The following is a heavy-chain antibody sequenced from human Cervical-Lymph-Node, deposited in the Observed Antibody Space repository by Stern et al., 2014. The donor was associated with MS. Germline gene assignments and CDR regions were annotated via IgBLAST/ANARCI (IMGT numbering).Heavy chain of an antibody. CDR2: IWYDGSNK. CDR3: ARSSSPSPYYYYGMDV. J-gene: IGHJ6*02. Sequence: EQLVESVGGVVQPGRSLRLSCAAAGFTFSSYGMHWVRQAPGKGLEWGAVIWYDGSNKYYSDSVKGRFTISRDNSKNTLYLQMNSLRAEDTAVYYCARSSSPSPYYYYGMDVWGQGTTVTVSS. D-gene: IGHD6-13*01. V-gene: IGHV3-33*01. CDR1: GFTFSSYG.